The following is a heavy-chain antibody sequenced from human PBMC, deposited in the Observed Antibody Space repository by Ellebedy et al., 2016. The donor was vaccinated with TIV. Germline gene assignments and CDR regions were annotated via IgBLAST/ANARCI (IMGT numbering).Heavy chain of an antibody. Sequence: AASVKVSCKASGYTFTSYYMHWVRQAPGQGLEWMGIINPSGGSTSYAQKFQGRVTMTRDTSTSTVYMELSSLRSEDTAVYYCARDLLPAANSGYDFFPGDYWGQGTLVTVSS. V-gene: IGHV1-46*01. CDR2: INPSGGST. CDR3: ARDLLPAANSGYDFFPGDY. D-gene: IGHD5-12*01. CDR1: GYTFTSYY. J-gene: IGHJ4*02.